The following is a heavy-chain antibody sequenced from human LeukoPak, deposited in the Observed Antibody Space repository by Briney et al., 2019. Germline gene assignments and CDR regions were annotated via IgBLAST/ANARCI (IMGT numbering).Heavy chain of an antibody. V-gene: IGHV3-30*04. Sequence: PGGSLRLSCAASGFTFSNYEMHWVRQAPGKGLEWVTLISYDGTKYYADSVKGRFTVSRDNSNNTVFLQMNSLSAEDTAVYYCARVSGCSGGTCTSLKYWGQGTLVTVSS. D-gene: IGHD2-15*01. CDR2: ISYDGTK. CDR3: ARVSGCSGGTCTSLKY. J-gene: IGHJ4*02. CDR1: GFTFSNYE.